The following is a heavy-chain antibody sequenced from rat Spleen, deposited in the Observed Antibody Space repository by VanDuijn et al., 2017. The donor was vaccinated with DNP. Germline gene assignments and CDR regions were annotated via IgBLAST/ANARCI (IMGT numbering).Heavy chain of an antibody. CDR1: GFTFSNYG. V-gene: IGHV5S13*01. CDR3: ARVGDLHDGGDGDVLDA. J-gene: IGHJ4*01. D-gene: IGHD1-12*02. CDR2: ISTGGGNT. Sequence: EVQLVESGGGLVQPGRSLKLSCAASGFTFSNYGMAWVRQAPTKGLEWVASISTGGGNTYYRDSVKGRFTISRDNAKNTQYLQMISLRSEDTATYYCARVGDLHDGGDGDVLDAGGQGTSVTVSS.